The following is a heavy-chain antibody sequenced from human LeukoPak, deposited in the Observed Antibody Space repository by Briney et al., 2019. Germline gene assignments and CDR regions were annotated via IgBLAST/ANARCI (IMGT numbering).Heavy chain of an antibody. CDR3: AKNGGSQCYSHLDY. V-gene: IGHV3-23*01. D-gene: IGHD2-15*01. CDR1: GFTFSSYG. J-gene: IGHJ4*02. Sequence: GGSLRLSCATSGFTFSSYGMSWVRQAPGKGLEWISGTSGSGGSTYYANSVKGRFTISRDNSKNTLYLEMNSLRAEDTAVYYCAKNGGSQCYSHLDYWGRGSLVTVSS. CDR2: TSGSGGST.